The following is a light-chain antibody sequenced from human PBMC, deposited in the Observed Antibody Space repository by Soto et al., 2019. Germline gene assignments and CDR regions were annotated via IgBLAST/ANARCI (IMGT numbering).Light chain of an antibody. CDR3: QHPHSYPLT. Sequence: DIQLTQSPSFLSASVGDRVTITGRASQGISSYLAWYQQKPGKAPKLLIFAASTLHSGVPSRFSGSGSGTEFTLTISSLQPEDFATYYCQHPHSYPLTFGGGTKVEMK. J-gene: IGKJ4*01. CDR2: AAS. V-gene: IGKV1-9*01. CDR1: QGISSY.